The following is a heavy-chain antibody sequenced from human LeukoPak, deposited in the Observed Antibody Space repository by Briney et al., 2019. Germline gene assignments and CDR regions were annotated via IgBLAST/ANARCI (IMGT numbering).Heavy chain of an antibody. CDR2: ISYDGSNK. D-gene: IGHD3-22*01. CDR1: GFTFSSYA. CDR3: ARAMIASDYDYYYGMDV. Sequence: GGSLRLSCAASGFTFSSYAMHWVRQAPGKGLEWVAVISYDGSNKYYADSVKGRFTISRDNSKNTLYLQMNSLRAEDTAVYYCARAMIASDYDYYYGMDVWGQGTTVTVSS. V-gene: IGHV3-30-3*01. J-gene: IGHJ6*02.